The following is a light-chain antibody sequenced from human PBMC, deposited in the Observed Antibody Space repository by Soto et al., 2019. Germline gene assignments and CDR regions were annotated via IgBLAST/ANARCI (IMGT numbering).Light chain of an antibody. CDR2: STS. J-gene: IGKJ1*01. CDR1: QSVSSSF. CDR3: QFYGSSTGT. Sequence: EIVLTQSPGTLSLSPGERATLSCMTSQSVSSSFLAWYQQKPDQAPRLLLYSTSFMATGIPDRFSGSGSGTDFTRTISRLEPEDFAVYYCQFYGSSTGTFGQGTKVEIK. V-gene: IGKV3-20*01.